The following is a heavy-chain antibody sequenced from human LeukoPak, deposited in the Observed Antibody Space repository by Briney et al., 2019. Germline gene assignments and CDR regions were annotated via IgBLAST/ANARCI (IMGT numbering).Heavy chain of an antibody. CDR1: GFTFSSYA. V-gene: IGHV3-23*01. CDR2: ISGSGGST. CDR3: AKDPERWLQLRLGFSD. J-gene: IGHJ4*02. D-gene: IGHD5-24*01. Sequence: GGSLRLSCGASGFTFSSYAMSWVRQDPGKGREWVSAISGSGGSTYYADSVKGRFTISRDNSKNTLYLQMNSLRAEDTAVYYCAKDPERWLQLRLGFSDWGQGTLVTVSS.